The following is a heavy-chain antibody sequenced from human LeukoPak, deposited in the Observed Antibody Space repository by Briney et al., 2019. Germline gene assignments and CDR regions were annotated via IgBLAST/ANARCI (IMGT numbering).Heavy chain of an antibody. CDR2: INHSGST. J-gene: IGHJ4*02. D-gene: IGHD5-12*01. Sequence: SETLSLTCAVYGGSFSGYYWSWIRQPPGKGLEWIGEINHSGSTNYNPSLKSRVTISVDTSKNQFSLKLSSVTAADTAVYYCARGRKRGYSSYDPARYFDYWGQGTLVTVSS. CDR3: ARGRKRGYSSYDPARYFDY. V-gene: IGHV4-34*01. CDR1: GGSFSGYY.